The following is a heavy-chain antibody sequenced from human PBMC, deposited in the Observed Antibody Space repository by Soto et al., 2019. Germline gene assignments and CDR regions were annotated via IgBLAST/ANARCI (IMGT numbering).Heavy chain of an antibody. Sequence: GGSLRLSCAASGFTFSSYAMSWVRQAPGKGLEWVSAISGSGGSTYYADSVKGRFTISRDNSKNTLYLQMNSLRAEDTAVYYCAKDRSGKSPGSYYYYYMDVWGKGTTVTVSS. D-gene: IGHD6-19*01. V-gene: IGHV3-23*01. CDR1: GFTFSSYA. CDR3: AKDRSGKSPGSYYYYYMDV. J-gene: IGHJ6*03. CDR2: ISGSGGST.